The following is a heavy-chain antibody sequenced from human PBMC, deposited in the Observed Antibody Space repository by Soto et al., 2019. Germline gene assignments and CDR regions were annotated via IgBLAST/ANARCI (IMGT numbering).Heavy chain of an antibody. Sequence: QVPLPQWGAGLLKPSETLSLTCAVYGGSFSGYYWTWIRQPPGTGLEWIGEINHSGITNYNPSLKSRVAISVDMCKNQFSLKLTSVTAADMSVYYCARDRITGLFDYWWQGTLVTVSS. D-gene: IGHD2-8*02. CDR1: GGSFSGYY. CDR2: INHSGIT. CDR3: ARDRITGLFDY. J-gene: IGHJ4*02. V-gene: IGHV4-34*01.